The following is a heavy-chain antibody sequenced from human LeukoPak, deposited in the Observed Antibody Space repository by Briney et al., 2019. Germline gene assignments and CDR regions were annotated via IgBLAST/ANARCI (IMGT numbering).Heavy chain of an antibody. CDR3: AGTLVPAAIENWFDP. V-gene: IGHV1-18*01. D-gene: IGHD2-2*01. J-gene: IGHJ5*02. Sequence: ASVKVSCKASGYTFTSYGISWVRQAPGQGLEWMGWISAYNGNTNYAQKLQGRVTMTTDTSTSTAYMELSSLRSEDTAVYYCAGTLVPAAIENWFDPWGQGTLVTVSS. CDR1: GYTFTSYG. CDR2: ISAYNGNT.